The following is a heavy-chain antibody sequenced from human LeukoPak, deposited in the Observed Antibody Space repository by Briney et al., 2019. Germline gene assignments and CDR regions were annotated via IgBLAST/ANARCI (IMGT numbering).Heavy chain of an antibody. CDR2: ISYDGSNK. CDR1: GFTLSSYG. D-gene: IGHD3-10*01. CDR3: ARSPYYYGSGSYDDSFDY. J-gene: IGHJ4*02. Sequence: PGRSLRLSCAASGFTLSSYGMHWVRQAPGKGLEWVAVISYDGSNKYYADSVKGRFTISRDNSKNTLYLQMNSLRAEDTAVYYCARSPYYYGSGSYDDSFDYWGQGTLVTVSS. V-gene: IGHV3-30*03.